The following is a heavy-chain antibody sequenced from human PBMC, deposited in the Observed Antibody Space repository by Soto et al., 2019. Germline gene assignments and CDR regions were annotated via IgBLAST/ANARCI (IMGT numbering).Heavy chain of an antibody. CDR1: GYTFTSYG. CDR3: ARDRSALLWFGELSHYYYYYGMDV. D-gene: IGHD3-10*01. Sequence: GASVKVSCKASGYTFTSYGISWVRQAPGQGLEWMGWISAYNGNTNYAQKLQGRVTMTTDTSTSTAYMELRSLRSDDTAVYYCARDRSALLWFGELSHYYYYYGMDVWGQGTTVTVSS. J-gene: IGHJ6*02. V-gene: IGHV1-18*04. CDR2: ISAYNGNT.